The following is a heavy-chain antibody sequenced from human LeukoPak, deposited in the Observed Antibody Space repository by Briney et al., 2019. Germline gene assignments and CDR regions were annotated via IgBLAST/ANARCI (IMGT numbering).Heavy chain of an antibody. CDR1: GFTFSSYA. J-gene: IGHJ4*02. Sequence: GGSLRPSCAASGFTFSSYAMSWVRQAPGKGLEWVSAISGSGGSTYYADSVKGRFTISRDNSKNTLYLQMNSLRAEDTAVYYCAKDRRVVVPAAIWYFDYWGQGTLVTVSS. CDR2: ISGSGGST. V-gene: IGHV3-23*01. CDR3: AKDRRVVVPAAIWYFDY. D-gene: IGHD2-2*01.